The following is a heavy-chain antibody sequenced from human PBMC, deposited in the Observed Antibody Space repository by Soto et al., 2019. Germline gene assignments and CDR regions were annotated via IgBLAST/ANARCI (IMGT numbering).Heavy chain of an antibody. CDR2: IWYDGSNK. CDR1: GFTFSSYG. D-gene: IGHD6-13*01. J-gene: IGHJ3*02. CDR3: ATLRIAAAGEHDAFDI. Sequence: GGSLRLSCAASGFTFSSYGMHWVRQAPGKGLEWVAVIWYDGSNKYYADSVKGRFTISRDNSKNTLYLQMNSLRAEDTAVYYCATLRIAAAGEHDAFDIWGQGTMVTVSS. V-gene: IGHV3-33*01.